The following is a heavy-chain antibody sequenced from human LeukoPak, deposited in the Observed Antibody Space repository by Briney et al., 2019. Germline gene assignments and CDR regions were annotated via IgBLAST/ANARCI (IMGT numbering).Heavy chain of an antibody. Sequence: PSETLSLTCTVSGYSISSGYYWGWIRQPPGKGLEWIGSIYHSGSTYYNPSLKSRVTISVDTSKNQFSLKLSSVTAADTAVYYCARGVGNALDPWGQGTLVTVSS. J-gene: IGHJ5*02. V-gene: IGHV4-38-2*02. D-gene: IGHD1-26*01. CDR3: ARGVGNALDP. CDR1: GYSISSGYY. CDR2: IYHSGST.